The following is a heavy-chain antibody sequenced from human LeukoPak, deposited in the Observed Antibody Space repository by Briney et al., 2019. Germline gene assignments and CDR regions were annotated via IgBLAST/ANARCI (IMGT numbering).Heavy chain of an antibody. J-gene: IGHJ4*02. D-gene: IGHD2-8*01. CDR2: IFSHGET. CDR3: ARDPPAVSINTYA. Sequence: GGSLRLSCAASGFTVGNNYMNWVRQAPGKGLEWVSLIFSHGETSYADSVKGRFTISRDNSKNTLYLQMNGLRVEDMAVYYCARDPPAVSINTYAWGQGTLVTVSS. V-gene: IGHV3-66*01. CDR1: GFTVGNNY.